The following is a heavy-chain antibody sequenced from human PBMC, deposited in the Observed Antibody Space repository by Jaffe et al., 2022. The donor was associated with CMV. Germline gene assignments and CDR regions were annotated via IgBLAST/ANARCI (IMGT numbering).Heavy chain of an antibody. D-gene: IGHD1-26*01. J-gene: IGHJ4*02. Sequence: DVQLLQSGGTVVQPGGSLRLSCVGSGFRFSDYAMTWVRQAPGKGLEWVSGTSGSGGSTYYADAVKGRFTISKDNSKNTVYLQMNSLRAEDTAIYYCGKDRWVGAPTWEADYWGQGTLVTVSS. CDR1: GFRFSDYA. CDR2: TSGSGGST. CDR3: GKDRWVGAPTWEADY. V-gene: IGHV3-23*01.